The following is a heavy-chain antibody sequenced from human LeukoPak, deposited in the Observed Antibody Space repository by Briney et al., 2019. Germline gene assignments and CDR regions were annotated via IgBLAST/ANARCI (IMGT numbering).Heavy chain of an antibody. Sequence: PGGSLRLSCAASGFTFSSYSMNWVRQAPGKGLEWVSSISSSSSYIYYADSVKGRFTISRDNAKNSLYLQMNSLRAEDTAVYYCASDFKDLDAFDIWGQGTTVTVSS. V-gene: IGHV3-21*01. CDR3: ASDFKDLDAFDI. J-gene: IGHJ3*02. CDR2: ISSSSSYI. CDR1: GFTFSSYS.